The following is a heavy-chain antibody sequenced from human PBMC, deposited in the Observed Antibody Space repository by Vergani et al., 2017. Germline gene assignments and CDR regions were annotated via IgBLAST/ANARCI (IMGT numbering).Heavy chain of an antibody. CDR1: GFTSSYYG. CDR2: ISYDGTQK. Sequence: QVHLVESGGGVVQPGRSLRLSCVVSGFTSSYYGMHWVRPAPGKGLEWLAVISYDGTQKHYADSVKGRFTISRDNSKSTLYLQMNSLRTEDTAVYYCATKSCGTPGCQIGYFREWGQGTLVTVSS. D-gene: IGHD1-1*01. V-gene: IGHV3-30*03. CDR3: ATKSCGTPGCQIGYFRE. J-gene: IGHJ1*01.